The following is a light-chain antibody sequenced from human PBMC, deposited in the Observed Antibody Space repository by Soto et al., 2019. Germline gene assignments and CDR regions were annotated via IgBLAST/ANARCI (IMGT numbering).Light chain of an antibody. CDR3: QQRHMWPIT. CDR1: QSVSSSH. Sequence: EIVLAQSPGTLSLSPGERATLSCRASQSVSSSHLAWYQHKPGQAPRLLIYAASSRATGIPPRFSGSGSGTDFTLTISSLEPEDSAVHYCQQRHMWPITVGQGTRLEIK. V-gene: IGKV3D-20*02. J-gene: IGKJ5*01. CDR2: AAS.